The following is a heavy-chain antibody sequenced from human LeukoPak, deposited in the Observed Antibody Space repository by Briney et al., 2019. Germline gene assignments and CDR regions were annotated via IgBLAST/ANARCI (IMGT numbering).Heavy chain of an antibody. D-gene: IGHD6-6*01. CDR3: ARAQYSSSSSNLWFDP. CDR1: GFTFSSYS. CDR2: ISSSSSYI. Sequence: GGSLRLSCAASGFTFSSYSMNWVRQAPGKGLEWVSSISSSSSYIYYADSVKGRFTISRDNAKNSLYLQMNSLRAEDTAVYYCARAQYSSSSSNLWFDPWGQGTLVTVSS. J-gene: IGHJ5*02. V-gene: IGHV3-21*01.